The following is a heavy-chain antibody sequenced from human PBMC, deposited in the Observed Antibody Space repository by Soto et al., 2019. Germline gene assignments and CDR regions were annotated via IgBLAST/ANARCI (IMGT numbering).Heavy chain of an antibody. V-gene: IGHV4-59*01. D-gene: IGHD3-16*02. Sequence: SETLSLTCTVSGGPISSYYWSWIRQPPGKGLEWIGYIYYSGSTNYNPSLKSRVTISVDTSKNQFSLKLSSVTAADTAVYYCARDYHYDYWGQGTLVTVSS. CDR1: GGPISSYY. CDR2: IYYSGST. CDR3: ARDYHYDY. J-gene: IGHJ4*02.